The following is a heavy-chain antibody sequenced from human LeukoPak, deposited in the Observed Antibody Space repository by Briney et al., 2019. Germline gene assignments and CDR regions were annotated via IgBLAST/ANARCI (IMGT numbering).Heavy chain of an antibody. CDR1: GYTLTIYY. CDR2: IHPSGGGT. V-gene: IGHV1-46*01. CDR3: ARDQGVTMVRGIMSPSAADY. Sequence: GASVTLSCKASGYTLTIYYVYWVRQAPGQVLEWMGKIHPSGGGTDYAQKYKGRVTMPRDTSTSTVYMELSSLRSEDTAVYYCARDQGVTMVRGIMSPSAADYWGQGTLVTVSS. D-gene: IGHD3-10*01. J-gene: IGHJ4*02.